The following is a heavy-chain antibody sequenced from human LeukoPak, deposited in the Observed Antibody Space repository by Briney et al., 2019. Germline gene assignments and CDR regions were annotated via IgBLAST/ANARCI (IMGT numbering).Heavy chain of an antibody. CDR1: GYTFTGYY. CDR3: ARMTVSGRDNWFDP. D-gene: IGHD6-19*01. CDR2: LNPNSGDT. V-gene: IGHV1-8*03. J-gene: IGHJ5*02. Sequence: GASVKVSCKASGYTFTGYYMHWVRQATGQGLEWMGWLNPNSGDTGYAQKFQGRVTITRNTSINTAYMELSSLRSEDTAVYYCARMTVSGRDNWFDPWGQGTLVTVSA.